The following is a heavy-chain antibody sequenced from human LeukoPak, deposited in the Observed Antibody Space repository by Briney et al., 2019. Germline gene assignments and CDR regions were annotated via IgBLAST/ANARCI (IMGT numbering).Heavy chain of an antibody. Sequence: GGSLRLSCAASGFTFSSYGMPWLRQAPGKGLEWVAAIWYDGNNKYYADSAKGRFAISRDNSKNTLYLLMNSLRAEDTAVYCCARDGEDDSSGHYKPFDYWGQGTLVTVSS. CDR3: ARDGEDDSSGHYKPFDY. D-gene: IGHD3-22*01. CDR2: IWYDGNNK. J-gene: IGHJ4*02. V-gene: IGHV3-33*08. CDR1: GFTFSSYG.